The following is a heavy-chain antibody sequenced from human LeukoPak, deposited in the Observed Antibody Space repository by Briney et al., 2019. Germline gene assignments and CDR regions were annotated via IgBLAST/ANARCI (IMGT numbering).Heavy chain of an antibody. CDR3: ATTRGGYSLMDYYYMDV. CDR2: IYSGGST. V-gene: IGHV3-66*02. CDR1: GFTVSSNY. Sequence: GSLRLSCAASGFTVSSNYMSWVRQAPGEGLEWVSVIYSGGSTYYADSVKGRFTISRDNSKNTLYLQMNSLRAEDTAVYYCATTRGGYSLMDYYYMDVWGKGTTVTVSS. J-gene: IGHJ6*03. D-gene: IGHD5-18*01.